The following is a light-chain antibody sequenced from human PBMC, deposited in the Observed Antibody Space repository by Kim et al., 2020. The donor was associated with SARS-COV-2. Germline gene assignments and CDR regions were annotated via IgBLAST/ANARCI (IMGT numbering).Light chain of an antibody. CDR2: DNT. V-gene: IGLV1-51*01. Sequence: GQKVSISCSGRGSNIGNNFVSWYQQFPGTAPKLLIYDNTKRPSGIPDRFSGSKSGTSATLGITGLQTGDEADFYCETWDDRLNAVVFGGGTKLTVL. CDR1: GSNIGNNF. J-gene: IGLJ2*01. CDR3: ETWDDRLNAVV.